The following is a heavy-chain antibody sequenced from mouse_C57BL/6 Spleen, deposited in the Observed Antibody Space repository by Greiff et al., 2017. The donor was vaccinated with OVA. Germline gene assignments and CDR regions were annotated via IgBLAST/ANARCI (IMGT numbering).Heavy chain of an antibody. V-gene: IGHV5-9-1*02. Sequence: EVQLVESGEGLVKPGGSLKLSCAASGFTFSSYAMSWVRQTPEKRLEWVAYISSGGDYIYYADTVKGRFTISRDNARNTLYLQMSSLKSEDTAMYYCTRGDYYGYDAGAMDYWGQGTSVTVSS. J-gene: IGHJ4*01. CDR2: ISSGGDYI. D-gene: IGHD2-2*01. CDR3: TRGDYYGYDAGAMDY. CDR1: GFTFSSYA.